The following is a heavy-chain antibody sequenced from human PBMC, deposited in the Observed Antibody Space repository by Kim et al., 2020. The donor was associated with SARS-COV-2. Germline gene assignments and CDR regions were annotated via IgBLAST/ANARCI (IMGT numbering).Heavy chain of an antibody. CDR2: IYYSGST. J-gene: IGHJ5*02. V-gene: IGHV4-59*01. D-gene: IGHD2-2*01. Sequence: SETLSLTCTVSGGSISSYYWSLIRQPPGKGLEWIGYIYYSGSTNYNPSLKSRVTISVDTSKNQFSLKLSSVTAADTAVYYCARGGVPAAKWVWFDPWGQGTLVTVSS. CDR1: GGSISSYY. CDR3: ARGGVPAAKWVWFDP.